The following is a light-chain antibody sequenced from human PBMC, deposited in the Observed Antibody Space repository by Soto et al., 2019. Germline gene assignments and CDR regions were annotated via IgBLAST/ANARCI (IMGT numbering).Light chain of an antibody. CDR3: QQYGSSPSYT. J-gene: IGKJ2*01. CDR2: AAS. Sequence: EIVMTQSPGTLSLSPGERATLSCRASQTINNNFLGWYQQKPGQPPRLLIFAASRRATGIPDRFSGSGSGPDFTLTIIRLEAGDFGVYYCQQYGSSPSYTFGQGTKLDLK. CDR1: QTINNNF. V-gene: IGKV3-20*01.